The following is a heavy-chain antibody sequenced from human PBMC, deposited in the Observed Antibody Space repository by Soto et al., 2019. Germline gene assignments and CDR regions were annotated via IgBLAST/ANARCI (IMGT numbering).Heavy chain of an antibody. Sequence: SETLSLTCTVSGGSISSGDYYWSWIRQPPGKGLEWIGYIYYSGSTYYNPSLKSRVTISVDTSKNQFSLKLSSLTAADTAVYYCARAPSLLWFGESKNSNWFDPWGLGTLVTVSS. V-gene: IGHV4-30-4*01. CDR3: ARAPSLLWFGESKNSNWFDP. CDR1: GGSISSGDYY. CDR2: IYYSGST. D-gene: IGHD3-10*01. J-gene: IGHJ5*02.